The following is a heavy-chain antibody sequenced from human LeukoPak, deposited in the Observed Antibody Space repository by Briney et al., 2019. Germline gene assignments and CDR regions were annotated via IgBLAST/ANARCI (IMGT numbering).Heavy chain of an antibody. V-gene: IGHV1-2*02. Sequence: ASVKVSCKASGYTFTGYYMHWVRQAPGQGLEWMGWINPNSGGTNYAQKFQGRVTMTRDTSISTAYMELSRLRSDDTAVYYCARDLVGRSGATKPAYYYYYMDVWGKGTTVTISS. CDR3: ARDLVGRSGATKPAYYYYYMDV. CDR2: INPNSGGT. D-gene: IGHD1-26*01. J-gene: IGHJ6*03. CDR1: GYTFTGYY.